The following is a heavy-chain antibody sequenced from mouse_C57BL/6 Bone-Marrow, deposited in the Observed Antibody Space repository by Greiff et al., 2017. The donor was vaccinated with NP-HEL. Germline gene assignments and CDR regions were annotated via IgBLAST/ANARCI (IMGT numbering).Heavy chain of an antibody. V-gene: IGHV3-1*01. CDR1: GYSITSGYD. D-gene: IGHD1-1*01. J-gene: IGHJ4*01. Sequence: DVKLVESGPGMVKPSQSLSLTCTVTGYSITSGYDWHWIRHFPGNQLEWMGYISYSGSTNYNPSLKRRISITHDTSKNHFFLKLNSVTTEDTATYYCARDPGSSYSYYYAMDYWGQGTSVTVSS. CDR2: ISYSGST. CDR3: ARDPGSSYSYYYAMDY.